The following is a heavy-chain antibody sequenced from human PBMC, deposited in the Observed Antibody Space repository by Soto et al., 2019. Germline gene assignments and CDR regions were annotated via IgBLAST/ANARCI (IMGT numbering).Heavy chain of an antibody. J-gene: IGHJ4*02. Sequence: ASVKVSCKASGYTFTGYYMHWVRQAPGQGLEWMGWINPSSGGTNYAQKFQGRVTMTRDTSISTAYMELSRLRSDDTAVYYCARGTGAGVFDYWGQGTLVTVSS. CDR1: GYTFTGYY. D-gene: IGHD6-13*01. CDR2: INPSSGGT. V-gene: IGHV1-2*02. CDR3: ARGTGAGVFDY.